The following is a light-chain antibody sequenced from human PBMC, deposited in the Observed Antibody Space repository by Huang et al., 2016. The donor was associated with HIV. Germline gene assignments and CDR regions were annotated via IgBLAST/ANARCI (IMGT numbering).Light chain of an antibody. Sequence: IVLTQSPASLSLSPGERATLSCRASQSVSHYLAWYHYKPGQPPSLLIYGASRRATDIPTRLNGTGSVTDFTLTISSLESEDSAVYYCQESDTWPRLTLGGGTKVEIK. V-gene: IGKV3-11*01. CDR1: QSVSHY. CDR2: GAS. CDR3: QESDTWPRLT. J-gene: IGKJ4*01.